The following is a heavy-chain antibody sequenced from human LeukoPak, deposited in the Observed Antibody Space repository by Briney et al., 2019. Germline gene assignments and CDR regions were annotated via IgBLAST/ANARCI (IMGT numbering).Heavy chain of an antibody. D-gene: IGHD2-15*01. CDR1: GFTVSSNY. J-gene: IGHJ6*02. CDR2: IYSGGST. Sequence: PGGSLRLSCAASGFTVSSNYMSWVRQAPGKGLEWVSVIYSGGSTYYADSVKGRFTISRDNSKNTLYLQMNSLRAEDTAVYYCARYCSGGSCYSGPRYYYGMDVWGQGTTVTVS. V-gene: IGHV3-66*01. CDR3: ARYCSGGSCYSGPRYYYGMDV.